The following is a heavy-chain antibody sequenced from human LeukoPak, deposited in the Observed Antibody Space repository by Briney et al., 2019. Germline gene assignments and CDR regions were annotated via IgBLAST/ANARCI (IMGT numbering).Heavy chain of an antibody. CDR1: GYTFTGYY. J-gene: IGHJ4*02. Sequence: GASVKVSCKASGYTFTGYYMHWVRQAPGQGLEWMGIINPSGGSTSYAQKFQGRVTMTRDTSTSTVYMELSSLRSEDTAVYYCARIPTIYCGGDCYSDYWGQGTLVTVSS. CDR3: ARIPTIYCGGDCYSDY. D-gene: IGHD2-21*02. CDR2: INPSGGST. V-gene: IGHV1-46*01.